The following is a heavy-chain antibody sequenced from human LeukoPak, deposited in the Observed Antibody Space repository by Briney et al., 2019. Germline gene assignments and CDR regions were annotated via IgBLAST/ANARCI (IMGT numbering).Heavy chain of an antibody. V-gene: IGHV1-18*01. Sequence: ASVKVSCKASGYTFTSYGISWVRQAPGQGLEWMGWISAYNGNTNYAQKLQGRVTMTTDTSTSTAYVELRSLRSDDTAVYYCASGTGFQVPIVYWGQGTLVTVSS. J-gene: IGHJ4*02. CDR2: ISAYNGNT. D-gene: IGHD1-1*01. CDR3: ASGTGFQVPIVY. CDR1: GYTFTSYG.